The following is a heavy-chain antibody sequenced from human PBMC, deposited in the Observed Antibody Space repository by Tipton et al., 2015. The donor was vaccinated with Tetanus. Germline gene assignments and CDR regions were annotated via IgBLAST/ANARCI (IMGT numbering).Heavy chain of an antibody. J-gene: IGHJ6*02. CDR3: ARSYSRSWSYYGMDF. V-gene: IGHV4-59*01. Sequence: LSLTCTVSGGSISSYYWSWIRQPPGKGLEWIGYIYYSGSTNYNPSLKSRVTISVDTSKNQFSLKLSSVTAADTAVYYCARSYSRSWSYYGMDFWGQGTTVTGSS. CDR1: GGSISSYY. D-gene: IGHD6-13*01. CDR2: IYYSGST.